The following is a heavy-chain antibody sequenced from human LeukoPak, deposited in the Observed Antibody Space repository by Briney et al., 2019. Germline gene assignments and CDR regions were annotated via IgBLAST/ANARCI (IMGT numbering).Heavy chain of an antibody. CDR1: GFTVSSNY. D-gene: IGHD3-22*01. CDR3: ATITPYYYDSSGYIPPVAFDI. Sequence: GGSLRLSCAASGFTVSSNYMSWVRQAPGKGLEWVSVIYSGGSTYYADSVKGRFTISRHNSKNTLYLQMNSLRAEDTAVYYCATITPYYYDSSGYIPPVAFDIWGQGTTVTVSS. CDR2: IYSGGST. J-gene: IGHJ3*02. V-gene: IGHV3-53*04.